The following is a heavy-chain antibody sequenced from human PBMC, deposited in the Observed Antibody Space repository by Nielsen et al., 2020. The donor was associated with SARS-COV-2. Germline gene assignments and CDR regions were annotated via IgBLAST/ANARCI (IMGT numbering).Heavy chain of an antibody. V-gene: IGHV1-46*01. D-gene: IGHD6-19*01. CDR3: ARDLLAVAGRHYYYGMDV. Sequence: ASVQVSCKASGYTFTSYYMHWVRQAPGQGLEWMGIINPSGGSTSYAQKFQGRVTMTRDTSTSTVYMELSSLRSEDTAVYYCARDLLAVAGRHYYYGMDVWGQGTTVTVSS. CDR2: INPSGGST. J-gene: IGHJ6*02. CDR1: GYTFTSYY.